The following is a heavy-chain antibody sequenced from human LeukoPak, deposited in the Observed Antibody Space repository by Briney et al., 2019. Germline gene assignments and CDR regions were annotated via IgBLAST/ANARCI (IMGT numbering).Heavy chain of an antibody. D-gene: IGHD3-22*01. CDR2: INPSGGST. V-gene: IGHV1-46*01. J-gene: IGHJ3*02. CDR3: ARDFYYDSSGYRGNDAFDI. Sequence: ASVKLSCKASGYTFTGYYMHWVRQAPGQGLEWMGIINPSGGSTSYAQKFQGRVTMTRDMSTSTVYMELSSLRSEDTAVYYCARDFYYDSSGYRGNDAFDIWGQGTMVTVSS. CDR1: GYTFTGYY.